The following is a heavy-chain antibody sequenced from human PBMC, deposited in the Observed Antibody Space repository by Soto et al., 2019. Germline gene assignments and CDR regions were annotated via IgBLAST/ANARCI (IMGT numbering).Heavy chain of an antibody. J-gene: IGHJ3*02. CDR1: GGSISSGDYY. D-gene: IGHD3-9*01. CDR2: IYYSGST. Sequence: SETLSLTCTVSGGSISSGDYYWSWIRQPPWKGLEWIGYIYYSGSTYYNPSLKSRVTISVDTSRNQFSLKLSSVTAADTAVYYCARGRDTYYDILARERGAFDIWGQGXMVTVSS. CDR3: ARGRDTYYDILARERGAFDI. V-gene: IGHV4-30-4*01.